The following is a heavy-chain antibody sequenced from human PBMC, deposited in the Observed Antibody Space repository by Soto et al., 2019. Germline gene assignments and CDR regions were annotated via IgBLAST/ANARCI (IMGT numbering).Heavy chain of an antibody. CDR1: GFTFSSYD. V-gene: IGHV3-13*01. CDR3: ARAFAGSPLFDP. D-gene: IGHD3-16*01. CDR2: IGTAGDT. J-gene: IGHJ5*02. Sequence: GGSLRLSCAASGFTFSSYDTHWVRQATGKGLEWVSAIGTAGDTYYPGSVKGRFTISRENAKNSLYLQMNSLRAGDTAVYYCARAFAGSPLFDPWGQGTLVTVSS.